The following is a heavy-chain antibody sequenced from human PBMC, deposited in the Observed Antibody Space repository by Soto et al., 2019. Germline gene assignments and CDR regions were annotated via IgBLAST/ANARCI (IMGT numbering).Heavy chain of an antibody. Sequence: LSLTCGVSAVSSSGYYWSWIRQPPGKGLEWIGEINYSGSTKCNPSLKSRVTLSIDTSKDQFSLRLSSVTAADTAVYYCARDSGGLRLGESSLYGEKDSFDVWDQGTLVTVSS. D-gene: IGHD3-16*02. CDR2: INYSGST. V-gene: IGHV4-34*01. J-gene: IGHJ3*01. CDR3: ARDSGGLRLGESSLYGEKDSFDV. CDR1: AVSSSGYY.